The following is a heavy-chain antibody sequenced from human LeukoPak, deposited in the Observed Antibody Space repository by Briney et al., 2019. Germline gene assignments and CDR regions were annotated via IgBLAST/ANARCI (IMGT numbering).Heavy chain of an antibody. D-gene: IGHD5-18*01. CDR2: IKSKSDGGTT. J-gene: IGHJ4*02. CDR1: GFTFSKAW. CDR3: TTDFRRGYTYGNHDY. Sequence: GGSLRLSCAASGFTFSKAWMSWVRQALGKGLEWVGRIKSKSDGGTTDYAAPVRGRFTISRDDAKNTLYMQMNSLKTEDTAVYYCTTDFRRGYTYGNHDYWGQGTLVTVSS. V-gene: IGHV3-15*01.